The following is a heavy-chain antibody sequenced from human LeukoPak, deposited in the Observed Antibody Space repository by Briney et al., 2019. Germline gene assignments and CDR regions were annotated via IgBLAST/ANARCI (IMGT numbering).Heavy chain of an antibody. CDR3: ASGDIVVVPAVMDA. J-gene: IGHJ6*02. V-gene: IGHV3-21*01. CDR2: ISSSSSYI. CDR1: GFTFSSYS. D-gene: IGHD2-2*01. Sequence: GGSLRLSCAASGFTFSSYSMNWVRQAPGKGLEWVSSISSSSSYIYYADSVKGRFTISRDNAKNSLYLQMNSLRAEDTAVYYCASGDIVVVPAVMDAWGQGTTVTVSS.